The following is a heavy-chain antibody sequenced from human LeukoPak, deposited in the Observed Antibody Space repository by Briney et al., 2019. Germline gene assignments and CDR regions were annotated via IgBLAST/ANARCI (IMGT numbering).Heavy chain of an antibody. V-gene: IGHV4-59*01. Sequence: SETLSLTCTVSGGSISGYYWSWIRQPPGKGLEWIAYIYYNGISNYNPSLKSRVIISVDSSKNQFSLKLTSVTAADTAVYYCAKGLDSSGWYEYFDYWGQGTLVTVSS. CDR1: GGSISGYY. CDR2: IYYNGIS. CDR3: AKGLDSSGWYEYFDY. D-gene: IGHD6-19*01. J-gene: IGHJ4*02.